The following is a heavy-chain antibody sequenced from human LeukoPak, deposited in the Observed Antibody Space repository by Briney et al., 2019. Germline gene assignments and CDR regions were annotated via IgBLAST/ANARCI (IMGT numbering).Heavy chain of an antibody. J-gene: IGHJ4*02. D-gene: IGHD4-17*01. CDR2: ISGNSGSI. CDR3: AKDRYGENGLDY. Sequence: GRSLRLSCAAAGCTFDDYAMQWGRQAPGKGLEGVSGISGNSGSIVYADSVKGRFTISRENAKNSLYLQMNTLRAEDTALYYCAKDRYGENGLDYWGQGTLVTVSS. CDR1: GCTFDDYA. V-gene: IGHV3-9*01.